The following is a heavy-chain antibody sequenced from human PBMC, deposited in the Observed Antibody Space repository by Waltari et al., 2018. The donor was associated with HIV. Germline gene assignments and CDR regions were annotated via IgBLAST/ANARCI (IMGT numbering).Heavy chain of an antibody. CDR3: ARAFMIRGTGAFDI. D-gene: IGHD3-10*01. CDR2: IRSSGSTI. J-gene: IGHJ3*02. V-gene: IGHV3-48*03. Sequence: EVPVVVSGGGLVQPGGSLRLSCAALGFTFSSYEMNWVRQAPGKGLGWVSYIRSSGSTIYFAYSVKGRFTISRDNAKNSLYLRMNSLRAEDTAVYYCARAFMIRGTGAFDIWGQGTMVTVSS. CDR1: GFTFSSYE.